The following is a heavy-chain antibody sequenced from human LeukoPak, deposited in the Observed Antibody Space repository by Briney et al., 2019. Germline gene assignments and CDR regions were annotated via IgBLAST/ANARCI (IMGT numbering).Heavy chain of an antibody. D-gene: IGHD6-13*01. CDR1: GGTFSSYA. J-gene: IGHJ6*03. V-gene: IGHV1-69*06. CDR2: IIPIFGTA. Sequence: ASVTVSCKASGGTFSSYAISWVRQAPGQGLEWMGGIIPIFGTANYAQKFQDRVTITADKSTSTAYMELSSLRSEDTAVYYCARVVGLTGYSSTWYSGYYYYMDVWGNGTTVTVSS. CDR3: ARVVGLTGYSSTWYSGYYYYMDV.